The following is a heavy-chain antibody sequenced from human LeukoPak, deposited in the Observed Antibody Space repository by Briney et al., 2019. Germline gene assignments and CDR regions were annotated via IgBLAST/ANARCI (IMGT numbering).Heavy chain of an antibody. CDR1: GFTVNSNL. D-gene: IGHD4-17*01. J-gene: IGHJ3*02. V-gene: IGHV3-66*01. CDR2: IYGGDTT. CDR3: VTTVTSPGFDI. Sequence: GGSLRLSCAASGFTVNSNLMSWVRQAPGKGLEWVSVIYGGDTTYYADSVKGRFTISRDNAKNMLYLQMNSLRADDTAVYYCVTTVTSPGFDIWGQGTMVTVSS.